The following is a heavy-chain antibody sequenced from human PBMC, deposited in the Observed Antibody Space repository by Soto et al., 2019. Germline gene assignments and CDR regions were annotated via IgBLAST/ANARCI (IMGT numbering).Heavy chain of an antibody. CDR1: GFSFSTSGVG. Sequence: QITLKESGPTLVKPTQTLTLTCTFSGFSFSTSGVGVGWIRPPPGKALEWLALIYWNDGRRYSPSLKSRRTTTKDTSKNQVFLTMTNMDPVDTATYYCVSGSFPNWFDPWGQGTLVTVSS. V-gene: IGHV2-5*01. D-gene: IGHD3-10*01. J-gene: IGHJ5*02. CDR2: IYWNDGR. CDR3: VSGSFPNWFDP.